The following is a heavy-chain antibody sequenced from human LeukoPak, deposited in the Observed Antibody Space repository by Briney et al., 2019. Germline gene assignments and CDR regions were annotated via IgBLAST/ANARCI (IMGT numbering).Heavy chain of an antibody. V-gene: IGHV1-69*05. CDR1: GGTFSSYA. J-gene: IGHJ4*02. CDR2: IIPIFGTA. D-gene: IGHD1-26*01. Sequence: SVKVSCKASGGTFSSYAISWVRQAPGQGLEWMGGIIPIFGTANYAQKFQGRVTITTDESTSTAYMELSSLRSEDTAVYYCATCLLGGSYPFDYWGQGTLVTVSS. CDR3: ATCLLGGSYPFDY.